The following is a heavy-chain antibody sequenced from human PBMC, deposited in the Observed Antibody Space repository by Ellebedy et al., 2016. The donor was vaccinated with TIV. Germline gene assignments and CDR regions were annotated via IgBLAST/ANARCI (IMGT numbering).Heavy chain of an antibody. J-gene: IGHJ4*02. V-gene: IGHV4-34*01. CDR3: ARKVDDDTWSHPLDS. Sequence: SETLSLTCAVYGGSFSGYYWSWIRQPPGKGLEWIGEINQSGRTNYNPSLDKGRVTISVDTSKNQFSLRLSSVTAADTAVYYCARKVDDDTWSHPLDSWGQGTLVTVSS. CDR2: INQSGRT. CDR1: GGSFSGYY. D-gene: IGHD1-1*01.